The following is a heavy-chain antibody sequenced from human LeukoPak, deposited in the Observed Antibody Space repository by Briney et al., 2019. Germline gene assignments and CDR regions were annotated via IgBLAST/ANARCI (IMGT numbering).Heavy chain of an antibody. CDR1: GFTVSSNY. V-gene: IGHV3-53*01. CDR3: ARDLGSGYFGIDY. Sequence: GGSLRLSCAASGFTVSSNYMSWVRQAPGKGLEWVSVIYSGGSTYYADSVKGRFTISRDNSKNTLYLQMNSLRAEDTAVYYCARDLGSGYFGIDYWGQGTLVTVSS. D-gene: IGHD3-22*01. CDR2: IYSGGST. J-gene: IGHJ4*02.